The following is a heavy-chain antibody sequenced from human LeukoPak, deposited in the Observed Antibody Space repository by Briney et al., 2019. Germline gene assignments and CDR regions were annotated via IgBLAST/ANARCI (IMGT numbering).Heavy chain of an antibody. J-gene: IGHJ6*02. CDR3: AKLGDIVVVPAAIAYGMDV. D-gene: IGHD2-2*01. Sequence: PGGSLRLSCAASGFTFSSYAMSWVRQAPGKGLEWVSAISGSGGRTYYADSVKVRFTISRDNSKNTLYLQMNSLRAEDTAVYYCAKLGDIVVVPAAIAYGMDVWGQGTTVTVSS. V-gene: IGHV3-23*01. CDR2: ISGSGGRT. CDR1: GFTFSSYA.